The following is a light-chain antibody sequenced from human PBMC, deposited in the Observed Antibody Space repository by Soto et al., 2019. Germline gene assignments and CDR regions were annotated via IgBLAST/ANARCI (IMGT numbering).Light chain of an antibody. J-gene: IGKJ1*01. CDR2: GAS. CDR1: QSVSSSY. CDR3: QQYTGSPRT. V-gene: IGKV3-20*01. Sequence: EIVLTQSLGTLSLSTGERATLSCRASQSVSSSYLAWYKQKPGQAPRLLIYGASSRATGIPDRFSGSGSGTYFTLTISILEPEYVAVYCQQQYTGSPRTFGQGSMVDNK.